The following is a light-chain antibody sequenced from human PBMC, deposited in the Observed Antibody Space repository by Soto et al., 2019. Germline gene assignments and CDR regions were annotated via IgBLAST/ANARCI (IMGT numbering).Light chain of an antibody. CDR3: QQYNDFQYS. V-gene: IGKV1-5*03. Sequence: DIQMTQSPSTLSASVGDGVTITCRASQNIGSWSAWYQQKPGEAPKLLISKATNLQSGVPSRFSGSGSGTDFSLTLSSLQPVDSATYFCQQYNDFQYSFGPRTKLDI. CDR2: KAT. CDR1: QNIGSW. J-gene: IGKJ2*01.